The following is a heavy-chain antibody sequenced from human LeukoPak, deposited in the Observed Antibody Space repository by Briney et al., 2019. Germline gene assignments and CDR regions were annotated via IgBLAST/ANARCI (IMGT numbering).Heavy chain of an antibody. CDR1: GGTFSSYA. CDR3: ASCPAPYDAFDI. V-gene: IGHV1-69*13. CDR2: IIPIFGTA. Sequence: ASVKVSCKASGGTFSSYAISWGRQAPGQGLEWMGGIIPIFGTANYAQKFQGRVTITADESTSTAYMELSSLRSEDTAVYYCASCPAPYDAFDIWGQGTMVTVSS. J-gene: IGHJ3*02.